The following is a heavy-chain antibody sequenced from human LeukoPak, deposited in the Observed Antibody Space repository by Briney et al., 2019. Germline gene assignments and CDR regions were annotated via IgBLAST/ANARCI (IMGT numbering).Heavy chain of an antibody. D-gene: IGHD4-11*01. Sequence: GGSLRLYCAASGFTFSSYDMHWVRQATGKGLEWVSAIGTAGDTYYPGSVKGRFTISRENAKNSLYLQMNSLRAGDTAVYYCARGDRIFTVTTGRHAFDIWGQGTMVTVSS. J-gene: IGHJ3*02. CDR2: IGTAGDT. V-gene: IGHV3-13*01. CDR1: GFTFSSYD. CDR3: ARGDRIFTVTTGRHAFDI.